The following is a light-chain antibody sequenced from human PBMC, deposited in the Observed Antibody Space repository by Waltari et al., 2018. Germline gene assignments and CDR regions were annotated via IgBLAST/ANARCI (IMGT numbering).Light chain of an antibody. CDR1: QSVSSY. V-gene: IGKV3-11*01. CDR3: QQRGSWPRVT. CDR2: DAS. Sequence: ENVLTQSPATLSLSPGERATLSCRASQSVSSYLAWYQQKPGQAPRLLIYDASNRAPGIPARFSSSGSGTDFTLTISSLEPEDFAVYYCQQRGSWPRVTFGQGTRLEIK. J-gene: IGKJ5*01.